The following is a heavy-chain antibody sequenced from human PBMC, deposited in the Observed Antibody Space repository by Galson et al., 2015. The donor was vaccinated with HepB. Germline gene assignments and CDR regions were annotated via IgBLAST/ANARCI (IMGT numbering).Heavy chain of an antibody. CDR3: ASGIAAAPHYFDY. V-gene: IGHV1-3*01. J-gene: IGHJ4*02. CDR2: INAGNGNT. Sequence: SVKVSCKASGYTFTSYAMHWVRQAPGQRLEWMGWINAGNGNTKYSQKFQGRVTITRDTSASTAYMELSSLRSEDTAVYYCASGIAAAPHYFDYWGQGTLVTVSS. D-gene: IGHD6-13*01. CDR1: GYTFTSYA.